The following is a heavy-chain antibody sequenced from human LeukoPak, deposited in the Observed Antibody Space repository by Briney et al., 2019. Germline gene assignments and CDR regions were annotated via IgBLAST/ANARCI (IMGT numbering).Heavy chain of an antibody. D-gene: IGHD6-13*01. J-gene: IGHJ4*02. CDR3: AKPWGAANFDY. Sequence: GGSLRLSCAASGFTFSSHAMSSVRQAPGKGLELVSAIRGSGGSTYYADSVKGRFTISRDNSKNTLYLQMNSLRAEDTAVYYCAKPWGAANFDYWGQGTLVTVST. CDR2: IRGSGGST. V-gene: IGHV3-23*01. CDR1: GFTFSSHA.